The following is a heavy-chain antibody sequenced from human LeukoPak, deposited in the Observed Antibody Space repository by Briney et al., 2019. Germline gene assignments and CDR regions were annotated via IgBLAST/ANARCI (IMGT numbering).Heavy chain of an antibody. CDR2: IYYSGST. J-gene: IGHJ4*02. D-gene: IGHD3-22*01. Sequence: PSETLSLTCTVSGGSISSYYWSWIRQPPGKGLEWIGYIYYSGSTNYNPSLKSRVTISVDTSKNQFSLKLSSVTAADTAVYYCAKVSKYDSSGYYYPLSTLFDYWGQGTLVTVSS. CDR1: GGSISSYY. CDR3: AKVSKYDSSGYYYPLSTLFDY. V-gene: IGHV4-59*01.